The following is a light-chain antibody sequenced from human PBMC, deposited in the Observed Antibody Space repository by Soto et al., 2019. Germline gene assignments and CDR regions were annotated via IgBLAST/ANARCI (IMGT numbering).Light chain of an antibody. V-gene: IGLV2-8*01. CDR3: SSYAGNNTPFV. CDR2: EVS. Sequence: QSALTQPPSASGSPGQSVTISCTGTSSDVGGCKFVSWYQQYPGKAPKLIIYEVSKRPSGVPDRFSGSKSGNTASLTVSGLGAEDEAVYYCSSYAGNNTPFVFGTGTKLTVL. CDR1: SSDVGGCKF. J-gene: IGLJ1*01.